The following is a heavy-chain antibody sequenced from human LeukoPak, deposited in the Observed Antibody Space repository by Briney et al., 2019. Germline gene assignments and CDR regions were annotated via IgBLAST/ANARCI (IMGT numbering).Heavy chain of an antibody. Sequence: GESLKISCKGSGYSFTSYWIGWVRQMPGKGLEWMGSIYPGDTDTRYSPSFQGQVTISADKSISTAYLQWSSLKASDTAMYYCARLIGELSDAFDIWGQGTMVTVSS. V-gene: IGHV5-51*01. D-gene: IGHD1-26*01. J-gene: IGHJ3*02. CDR2: IYPGDTDT. CDR3: ARLIGELSDAFDI. CDR1: GYSFTSYW.